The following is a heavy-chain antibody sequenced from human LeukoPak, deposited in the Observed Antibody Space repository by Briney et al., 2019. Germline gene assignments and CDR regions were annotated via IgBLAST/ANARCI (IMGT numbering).Heavy chain of an antibody. CDR3: ARERRITMVRGVINGPDY. CDR1: GGSISSYY. J-gene: IGHJ4*02. CDR2: IYTSGGT. Sequence: SETLSLTCTVSGGSISSYYWSWIRQPAGKGLEWIGRIYTSGGTNYNPSLKSRVTMSVDTSKNQSSLRLSSVTAADPAGYYCARERRITMVRGVINGPDYWGQGTLVTVSS. D-gene: IGHD3-10*01. V-gene: IGHV4-4*07.